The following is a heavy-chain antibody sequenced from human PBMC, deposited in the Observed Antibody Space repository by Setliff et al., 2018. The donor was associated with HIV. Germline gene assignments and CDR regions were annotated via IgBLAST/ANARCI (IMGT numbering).Heavy chain of an antibody. D-gene: IGHD2-8*01. J-gene: IGHJ4*02. CDR3: ARRAFNGYYFDS. V-gene: IGHV5-51*01. CDR1: GYIFTNYW. CDR2: IYPDDSDT. Sequence: GESLKISCKGSGYIFTNYWIAWVRQVPGNGLEWMGAIYPDDSDTRYSPSFQGQVTISADKSISTAYLQWSSLKASDTAIYYCARRAFNGYYFDSWGQGTLVTVSS.